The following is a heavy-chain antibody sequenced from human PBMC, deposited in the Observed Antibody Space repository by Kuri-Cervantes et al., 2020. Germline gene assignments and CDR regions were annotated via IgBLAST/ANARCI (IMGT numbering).Heavy chain of an antibody. CDR2: IWYDGSNK. Sequence: LSLTCAASGFTFSSYGMHWVRQAPGKGLEWVAVIWYDGSNKYYADSVKGRFTISRDNSKNTLYLQMNSLRDEDTAVYYCARGNGPSPFRLDYWGQGTPVTVSS. CDR1: GFTFSSYG. J-gene: IGHJ4*02. V-gene: IGHV3-33*08. D-gene: IGHD2-8*01. CDR3: ARGNGPSPFRLDY.